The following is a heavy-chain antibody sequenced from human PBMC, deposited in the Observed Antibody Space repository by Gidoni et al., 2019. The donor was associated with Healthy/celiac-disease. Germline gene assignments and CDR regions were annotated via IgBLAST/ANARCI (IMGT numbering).Heavy chain of an antibody. J-gene: IGHJ4*02. V-gene: IGHV3-30*18. D-gene: IGHD3-16*02. CDR3: AKDRAHLHLGELSLLDY. CDR1: GFTFSSFG. CDR2: ISYDGSNK. Sequence: QVQLVESGGGVVHPGRSLRSPLEALGFTFSSFGMHWVRQAPGKGLEWVAVISYDGSNKYYADSVKGRFTISRDNSKNTLYLQMNSLRAEDTAVYYCAKDRAHLHLGELSLLDYWGQGTLVTVSS.